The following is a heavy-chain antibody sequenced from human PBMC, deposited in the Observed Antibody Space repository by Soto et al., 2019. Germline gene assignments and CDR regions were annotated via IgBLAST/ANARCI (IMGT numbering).Heavy chain of an antibody. Sequence: EVQLVESGGGLVQPGGSLRLSCAASGFTFSTYSMNWVRQAPGKGLEWVSYISSSSSTIYYADSVKGRFTISRDNAKSSLYLQRNSLRDEYKAVYYYARAALGIWYDLDYWAQRTLVAVPS. J-gene: IGHJ4*02. CDR3: ARAALGIWYDLDY. V-gene: IGHV3-48*02. D-gene: IGHD2-8*01. CDR2: ISSSSSTI. CDR1: GFTFSTYS.